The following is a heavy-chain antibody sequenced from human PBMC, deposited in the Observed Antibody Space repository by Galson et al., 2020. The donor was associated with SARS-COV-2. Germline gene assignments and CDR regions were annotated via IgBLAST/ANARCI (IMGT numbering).Heavy chain of an antibody. CDR1: GFTFSSYG. D-gene: IGHD1-26*01. CDR2: LSYDGSNK. CDR3: AKPLSGSYFSSFDY. V-gene: IGHV3-30*18. Sequence: GESLKIYCAASGFTFSSYGMHWVRQAPGKGLEWVEVLSYDGSNKYYADSVKGRFTISRDNSKNTLYLQMNSLRAEDTAVYYCAKPLSGSYFSSFDYWGQGTLVTVSS. J-gene: IGHJ4*02.